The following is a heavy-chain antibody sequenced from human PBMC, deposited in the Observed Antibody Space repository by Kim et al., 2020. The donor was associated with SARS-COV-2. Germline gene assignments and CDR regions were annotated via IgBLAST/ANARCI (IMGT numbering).Heavy chain of an antibody. CDR2: INYSGPR. D-gene: IGHD1-26*01. V-gene: IGHV4-39*02. CDR3: VREHKSRNSDPPF. J-gene: IGHJ1*01. Sequence: SETLSLTCAVSGGSISSSSHYWGWIRQPPGKGLEWIGTINYSGPRVYNPSLKSRVTISVDPSKNHLSLRLRSVTAADTATYHCVREHKSRNSDPPFWGQG. CDR1: GGSISSSSHY.